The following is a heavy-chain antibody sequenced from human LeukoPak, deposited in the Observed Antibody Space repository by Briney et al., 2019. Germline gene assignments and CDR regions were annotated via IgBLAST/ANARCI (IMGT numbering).Heavy chain of an antibody. J-gene: IGHJ6*02. CDR2: INPNSGGT. D-gene: IGHD6-19*01. CDR1: GYTFTGYY. V-gene: IGHV1-2*06. CDR3: ARGKVAGTKTPTHYYGMDV. Sequence: GASVKVSCKASGYTFTGYYMHWVRQAPGQGLEWMGRINPNSGGTNYAQKFQGRVTMTRDTSISTAYMELSRLRSDDTAVYYCARGKVAGTKTPTHYYGMDVWGQGTTVTVSS.